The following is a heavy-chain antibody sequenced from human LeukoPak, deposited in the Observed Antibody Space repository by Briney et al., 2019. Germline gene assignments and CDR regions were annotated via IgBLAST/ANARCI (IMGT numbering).Heavy chain of an antibody. D-gene: IGHD2-2*01. CDR3: ARGCSSTSCYIH. V-gene: IGHV1-69*01. Sequence: SVKVSCKASGGTXSSYAISGVRQAPGQGLEWMGGIIPIFGTANYAQKFQGRVTITADESTSTAYMELSSLRSEDTAVYYCARGCSSTSCYIHWGQGTLVTVSS. CDR1: GGTXSSYA. J-gene: IGHJ4*02. CDR2: IIPIFGTA.